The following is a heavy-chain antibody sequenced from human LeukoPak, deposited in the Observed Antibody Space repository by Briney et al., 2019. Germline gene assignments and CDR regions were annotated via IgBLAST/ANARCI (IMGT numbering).Heavy chain of an antibody. CDR3: ARGPYSYDSSGAFDI. CDR2: ISSSGST. CDR1: GDSISSGDYY. D-gene: IGHD3-22*01. J-gene: IGHJ3*02. V-gene: IGHV4-61*02. Sequence: SQTLSLTCTVSGDSISSGDYYWSWIRQPAGKGLEWIGRISSSGSTNYNPSPKSRVTISVDTSKNQFSLKLSSVTAADTAVYFCARGPYSYDSSGAFDIWGQGTMVTVSS.